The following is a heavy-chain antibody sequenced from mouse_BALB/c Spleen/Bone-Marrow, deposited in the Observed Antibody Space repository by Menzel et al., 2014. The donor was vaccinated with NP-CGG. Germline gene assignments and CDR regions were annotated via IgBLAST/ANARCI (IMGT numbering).Heavy chain of an antibody. CDR2: ISNGGTYT. D-gene: IGHD4-1*02. V-gene: IGHV5-6*01. Sequence: EVKLMESGGDLVKPGGSLKLSCAASGFTFSSYGMSWVRRTPDKRLEWVATISNGGTYTYYPDSVKGRFTISRDNAKNTLYLQMSSLKSEDTAMYYCALNWDSAYWGQGTLVTVSA. J-gene: IGHJ3*01. CDR1: GFTFSSYG. CDR3: ALNWDSAY.